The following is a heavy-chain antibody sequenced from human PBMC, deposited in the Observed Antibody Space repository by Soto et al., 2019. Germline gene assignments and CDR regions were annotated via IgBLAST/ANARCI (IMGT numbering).Heavy chain of an antibody. CDR3: ARGIGSGWYYFAY. V-gene: IGHV3-48*02. Sequence: GGSLRLSCAASGLTFSSYSMNWVRQAPGKGLEWVSYITPSSDTIYYADSVKGRFTISRDNGKNSLYLQMNSLRDEDTAVYYCARGIGSGWYYFAYWGKGNMVTVSS. CDR1: GLTFSSYS. D-gene: IGHD6-19*01. J-gene: IGHJ4*02. CDR2: ITPSSDTI.